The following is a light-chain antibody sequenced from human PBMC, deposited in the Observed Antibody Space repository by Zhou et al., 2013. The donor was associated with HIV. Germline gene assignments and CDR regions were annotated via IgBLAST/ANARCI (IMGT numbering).Light chain of an antibody. CDR3: QQYSDYPWT. J-gene: IGKJ1*01. V-gene: IGKV1-5*03. Sequence: DIQMTQSPSTLSASVGDRVAITCRASQSISSWLAWYQQKEGKAPTLLIYQASSLQSGVPRRFSGSGSGTEFTLTISGLQPEDFAIYFCQQYSDYPWTFGQGTKLEVK. CDR2: QAS. CDR1: QSISSW.